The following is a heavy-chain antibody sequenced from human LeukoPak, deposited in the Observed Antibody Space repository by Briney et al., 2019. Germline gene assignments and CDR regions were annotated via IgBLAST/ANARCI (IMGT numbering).Heavy chain of an antibody. V-gene: IGHV4-30-4*02. D-gene: IGHD1-14*01. CDR3: ARVGKTDRYYYYGMDV. J-gene: IGHJ6*02. Sequence: SETLSLTCTVSGGSISSGDYYWSWIRQPPGKGLEWIGYIYYSGSTYYNPSLKSRVTISVDTSKNQFSLKLSSVTAADTAVYYCARVGKTDRYYYYGMDVWGQGTTVTVSS. CDR2: IYYSGST. CDR1: GGSISSGDYY.